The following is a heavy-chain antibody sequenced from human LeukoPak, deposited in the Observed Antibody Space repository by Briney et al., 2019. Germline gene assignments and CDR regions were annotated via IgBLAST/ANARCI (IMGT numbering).Heavy chain of an antibody. CDR2: IYYSGST. CDR1: GGSISSGGYY. Sequence: PSQTLFLTCTVSGGSISSGGYYWSWIRQHPGKGLEWIGYIYYSGSTYYNPSLKSRVTISVDTSKNQFSLKLSSVTAADTAVYYCAREASYRGGYYFDYWGQGTLVTVSS. CDR3: AREASYRGGYYFDY. V-gene: IGHV4-31*03. J-gene: IGHJ4*02. D-gene: IGHD3-10*01.